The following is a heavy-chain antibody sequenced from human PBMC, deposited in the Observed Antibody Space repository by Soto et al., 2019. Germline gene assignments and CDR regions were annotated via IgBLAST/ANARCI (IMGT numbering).Heavy chain of an antibody. CDR3: ARRGFRGGSSSCDFCPGGWFDP. CDR2: IYYSGST. Sequence: SETLSLTCTVSGGSISSSSYYWGWIRQPPGKGLEWIGSIYYSGSTYYNPSLKSRVTISVDTSKNQFSLKLSSVTAADTAVYYCARRGFRGGSSSCDFCPGGWFDPWGQGTLVTVSS. V-gene: IGHV4-39*01. CDR1: GGSISSSSYY. D-gene: IGHD6-6*01. J-gene: IGHJ5*02.